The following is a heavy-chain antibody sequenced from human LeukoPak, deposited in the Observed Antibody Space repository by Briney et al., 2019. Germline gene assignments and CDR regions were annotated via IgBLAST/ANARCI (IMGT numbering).Heavy chain of an antibody. V-gene: IGHV3-23*01. CDR3: AKDSAYDSSGYYLYYFDY. Sequence: GALRLSCAASGFTFSSYGMSWVRQAPGKGLEWVSAISGSGGSTYYADSVKGRFTISRDNSKNTLYLQMNSLRAEDTAVYYCAKDSAYDSSGYYLYYFDYWGQGTLVTVSS. J-gene: IGHJ4*02. CDR1: GFTFSSYG. CDR2: ISGSGGST. D-gene: IGHD3-22*01.